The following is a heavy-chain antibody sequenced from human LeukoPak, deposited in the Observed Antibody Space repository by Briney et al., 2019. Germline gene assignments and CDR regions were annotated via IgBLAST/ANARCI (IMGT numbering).Heavy chain of an antibody. CDR1: AFIFSGHW. CDR3: ARGRGYFDY. CDR2: ISSSSSTI. Sequence: GGSLRLSCEGSAFIFSGHWMNWVRQAPGKGLEWVSYISSSSSTIYYADSVKGRFTISRDNAKNSLYLQMNSLRDEDTAVYYCARGRGYFDYWGQGTLVPVSS. J-gene: IGHJ4*02. V-gene: IGHV3-48*02.